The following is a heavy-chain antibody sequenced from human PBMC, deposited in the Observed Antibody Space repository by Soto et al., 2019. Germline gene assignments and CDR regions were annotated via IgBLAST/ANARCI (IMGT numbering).Heavy chain of an antibody. D-gene: IGHD3-10*01. CDR1: GSTFKNYD. Sequence: QVQLLQSGAEVKKPGASVRVSCRASGSTFKNYDINWVRRAPGQGLEWMGWMNPNSGNTGYAQKFQDRVTMTSDTSTRTAYMELSSLTAEDTALYYCARRMTWSLWCFDLWGSGTQVTVSS. CDR3: ARRMTWSLWCFDL. V-gene: IGHV1-8*01. J-gene: IGHJ2*01. CDR2: MNPNSGNT.